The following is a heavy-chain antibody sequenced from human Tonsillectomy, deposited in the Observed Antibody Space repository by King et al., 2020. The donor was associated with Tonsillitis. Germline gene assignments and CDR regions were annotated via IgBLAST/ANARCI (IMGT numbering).Heavy chain of an antibody. V-gene: IGHV3-7*03. J-gene: IGHJ3*02. D-gene: IGHD1-26*01. CDR1: GFTFSSYW. CDR3: ASDSLAWELTDAFDI. Sequence: VQLVESGGGLVQPGGSLRLSCAASGFTFSSYWMSWVRQAPGKGLEWVANIKQDGSEKYYVDSVKGRFTISRDNAKNSLYLQMNSLRAEDTAVYYCASDSLAWELTDAFDIWGQGTMVTVSS. CDR2: IKQDGSEK.